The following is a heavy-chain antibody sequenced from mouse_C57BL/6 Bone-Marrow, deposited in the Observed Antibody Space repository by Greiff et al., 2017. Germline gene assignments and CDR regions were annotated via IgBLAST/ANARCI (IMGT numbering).Heavy chain of an antibody. CDR2: IHPNSGST. V-gene: IGHV1-64*01. CDR3: ARWELTGYAMDY. CDR1: GYTFTSYW. J-gene: IGHJ4*01. Sequence: QVQLKQPGAELVKPGASVKLSCKASGYTFTSYWMHWVKQRPGQGLEWIGMIHPNSGSTNYNEKFKSKATLTVDKSSSTAYMQLSSLTSEDSAVYYCARWELTGYAMDYWGQGTSVTVSS. D-gene: IGHD4-1*01.